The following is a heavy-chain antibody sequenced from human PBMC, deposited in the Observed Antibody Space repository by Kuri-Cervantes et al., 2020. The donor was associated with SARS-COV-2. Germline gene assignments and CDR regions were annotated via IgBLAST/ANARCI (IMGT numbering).Heavy chain of an antibody. CDR1: GGSFSDYY. CDR2: INQSGST. V-gene: IGHV4-34*01. Sequence: SETLSLTCAVYGGSFSDYYGSWIRQSPGKGLEWIGEINQSGSTNYNPSLKSRVTISPDTSKNQLSLKLSSVTAADTAVYYCARGATDISLVLVVMTGAAHYFDHWGRGTLVTVSS. J-gene: IGHJ4*02. D-gene: IGHD3-22*01. CDR3: ARGATDISLVLVVMTGAAHYFDH.